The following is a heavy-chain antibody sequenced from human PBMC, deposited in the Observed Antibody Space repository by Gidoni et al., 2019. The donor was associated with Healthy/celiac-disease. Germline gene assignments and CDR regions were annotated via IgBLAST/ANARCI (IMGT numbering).Heavy chain of an antibody. CDR1: GFTFADYA. CDR3: VYSSSQIRRRYYFDY. Sequence: EVQLVESGGGLVQPGRSLRLSCAASGFTFADYAMHWGRQAPGKGMEWEAGSSWNSGSIGYADSVKGGFTISRDNAKNYLYLQMSSLRAEDTALYYCVYSSSQIRRRYYFDYWGQGTLVTVSS. CDR2: SSWNSGSI. J-gene: IGHJ4*02. D-gene: IGHD6-6*01. V-gene: IGHV3-9*01.